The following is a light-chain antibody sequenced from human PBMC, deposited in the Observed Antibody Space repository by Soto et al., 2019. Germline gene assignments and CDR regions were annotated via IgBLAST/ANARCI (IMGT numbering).Light chain of an antibody. V-gene: IGLV2-14*03. Sequence: QSALTRPASVSGSPGQSITISCTGTSSDVGGYNYVSWYQHHPGKAPKLMIYDVSNRPSGVSNRFSSSKSGNTASLTISGLQPEDEADYYCSSYTTSNTRQIVFGTGTKVTVL. J-gene: IGLJ1*01. CDR1: SSDVGGYNY. CDR3: SSYTTSNTRQIV. CDR2: DVS.